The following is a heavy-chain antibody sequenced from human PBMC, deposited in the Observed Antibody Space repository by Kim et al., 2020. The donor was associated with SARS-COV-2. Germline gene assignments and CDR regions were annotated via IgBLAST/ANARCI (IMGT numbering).Heavy chain of an antibody. V-gene: IGHV4-30-2*06. Sequence: SETLSLTCDVSGASISSGSYSWSWIRQSPGQGLEWIASIYQSGGSYYTPSLKSLLSISMDRSRNRFSLTLTSVTAADTAGYYCDRGPYRYHIDYWGQGTL. CDR1: GASISSGSYS. CDR3: DRGPYRYHIDY. CDR2: IYQSGGS. J-gene: IGHJ4*02. D-gene: IGHD2-2*01.